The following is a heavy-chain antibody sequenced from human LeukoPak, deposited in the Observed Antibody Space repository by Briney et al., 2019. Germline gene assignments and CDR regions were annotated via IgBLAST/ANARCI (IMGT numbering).Heavy chain of an antibody. CDR2: IKQDGSEK. CDR3: ARDTDIVAAGADY. D-gene: IGHD6-13*01. CDR1: GFTFNSYW. J-gene: IGHJ4*02. V-gene: IGHV3-7*03. Sequence: GGSLRLSCAASGFTFNSYWMSCVRQAPGKGLEWVANIKQDGSEKYYVDSVKGRFTISRDNAKNSLYLQMNSLRAEDTAVYYCARDTDIVAAGADYWGQGTLVTVSS.